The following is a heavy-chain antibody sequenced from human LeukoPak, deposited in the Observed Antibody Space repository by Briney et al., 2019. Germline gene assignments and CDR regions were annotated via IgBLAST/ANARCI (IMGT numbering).Heavy chain of an antibody. D-gene: IGHD5-18*01. Sequence: GGSLKLSCAASGFTFSSYAMHWGRQAPGKGLEYVSTISSNGSSTYYANSVKGRFTISRDNSKNTLYLQMGSLRAEDMAVYYCARVDSNGYYFFDYWGQGTLVTVSS. CDR2: ISSNGSST. CDR3: ARVDSNGYYFFDY. J-gene: IGHJ4*02. CDR1: GFTFSSYA. V-gene: IGHV3-64*01.